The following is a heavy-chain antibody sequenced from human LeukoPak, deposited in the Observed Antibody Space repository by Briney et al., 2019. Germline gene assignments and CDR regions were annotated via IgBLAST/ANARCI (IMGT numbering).Heavy chain of an antibody. CDR1: GFTLSTAS. Sequence: GGSLSLSFAASGFTLSTASMNWVRQAPGKGLEWISYIDRSSNTIYYADSVKGRFTISRDSAKNSLYLQMNSLRAEDTAVYFCADNLSRWGQGTLVTVSS. CDR2: IDRSSNTI. V-gene: IGHV3-48*04. D-gene: IGHD1-1*01. CDR3: ADNLSR. J-gene: IGHJ4*02.